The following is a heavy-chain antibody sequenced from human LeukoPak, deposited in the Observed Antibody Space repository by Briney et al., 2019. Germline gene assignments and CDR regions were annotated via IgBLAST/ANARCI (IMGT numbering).Heavy chain of an antibody. J-gene: IGHJ4*02. V-gene: IGHV3-23*01. Sequence: PGGSLRLSCAASGFTFSSYAMSWVRQAPGKGLEWVSAISGSGGSTYYADSVKGRFTISRDNSKNTLCLQMNSLRAEDTAVYYCAKDLVLGSGGYDFLPDYWGQGTLVTVSS. CDR3: AKDLVLGSGGYDFLPDY. CDR1: GFTFSSYA. D-gene: IGHD5-12*01. CDR2: ISGSGGST.